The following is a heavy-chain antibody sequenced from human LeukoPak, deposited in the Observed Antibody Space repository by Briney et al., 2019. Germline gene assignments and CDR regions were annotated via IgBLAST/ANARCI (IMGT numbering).Heavy chain of an antibody. D-gene: IGHD2-15*01. V-gene: IGHV4-39*07. CDR2: VYYTGNT. J-gene: IGHJ4*02. CDR1: GASMINPSYY. CDR3: AKTVVAATR. Sequence: SETLSLTCTVSGASMINPSYYWVWIRQPPGKGLEWIGGVYYTGNTYYNPSVKSRVTISIDSSKNQFSLKLSSVTAADTAVYYCAKTVVAATRWGQGTLVTVSS.